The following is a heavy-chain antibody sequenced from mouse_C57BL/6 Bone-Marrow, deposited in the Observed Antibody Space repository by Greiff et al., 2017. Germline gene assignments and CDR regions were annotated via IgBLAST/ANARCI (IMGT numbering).Heavy chain of an antibody. CDR1: GFTFSSYA. Sequence: EVKVVESGGGLVKPGGSLKLSCAASGFTFSSYAMSWVRQTPEKRLEWVATISDGGSYTYYPDNVKGRFTISRDNAKNNLYLQMSHLKSEDTAMYYCAREIYYDYDSYYFDYWGQGTTLTVSS. CDR2: ISDGGSYT. V-gene: IGHV5-4*01. J-gene: IGHJ2*01. CDR3: AREIYYDYDSYYFDY. D-gene: IGHD2-4*01.